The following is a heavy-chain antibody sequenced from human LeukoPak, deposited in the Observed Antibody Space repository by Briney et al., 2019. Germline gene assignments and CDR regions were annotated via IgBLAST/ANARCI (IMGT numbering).Heavy chain of an antibody. CDR3: AKTRQSYSGNYYFDY. CDR2: LGGTNGYT. J-gene: IGHJ4*02. V-gene: IGHV3-23*01. D-gene: IGHD1-26*01. CDR1: GFTFSNYA. Sequence: PGGSLRLSCVASGFTFSNYAMSWVRQPPGKGLEWVSSLGGTNGYTYYADSVKGRFSISRDNSKNTLYLQMNSLRAEDTALYYCAKTRQSYSGNYYFDYWGQGTLVTVSS.